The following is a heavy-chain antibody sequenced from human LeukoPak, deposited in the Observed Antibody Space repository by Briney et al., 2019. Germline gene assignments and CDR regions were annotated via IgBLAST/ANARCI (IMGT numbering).Heavy chain of an antibody. V-gene: IGHV4-34*01. CDR3: ARDRRSSSWQRYFDY. D-gene: IGHD6-13*01. CDR1: SGSFSGYF. CDR2: INHSGST. Sequence: SETLSLTCVVYSGSFSGYFWSWIRQPPGKGLEWIGEINHSGSTNYNPSLKSRVTISVDTSKNQFSLKLSSVTAADTAVYYCARDRRSSSWQRYFDYWGQGTLVTVSS. J-gene: IGHJ4*02.